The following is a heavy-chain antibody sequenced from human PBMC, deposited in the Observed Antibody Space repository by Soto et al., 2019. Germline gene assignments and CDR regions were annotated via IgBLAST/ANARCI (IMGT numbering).Heavy chain of an antibody. CDR1: GYTFINFG. J-gene: IGHJ3*02. CDR3: AAGVTYDGNFDI. CDR2: ISTYNGNT. D-gene: IGHD5-12*01. V-gene: IGHV1-18*01. Sequence: GASVKVSCKASGYTFINFGVSWARQAPGQGLEWVGWISTYNGNTNYAQKFQGRVTMTTDTSTSTAYMELRSLRSDDTAVYYCAAGVTYDGNFDIWGQGTMVTVSS.